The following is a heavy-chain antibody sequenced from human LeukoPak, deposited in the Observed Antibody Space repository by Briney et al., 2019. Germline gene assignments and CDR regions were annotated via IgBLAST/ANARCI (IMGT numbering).Heavy chain of an antibody. CDR1: GYTFTDYY. V-gene: IGHV1-2*04. D-gene: IGHD5-18*01. CDR2: INPKSGGT. J-gene: IGHJ6*02. Sequence: VASVKVSCTASGYTFTDYYMHWVRQAPGQGLEWMGWINPKSGGTYYPQKFQGWLTMTRDTSITTTYMELSRLRSDDTAVYYCARERIQLFFDAGSYHYGMDVWGQGTTVTVSS. CDR3: ARERIQLFFDAGSYHYGMDV.